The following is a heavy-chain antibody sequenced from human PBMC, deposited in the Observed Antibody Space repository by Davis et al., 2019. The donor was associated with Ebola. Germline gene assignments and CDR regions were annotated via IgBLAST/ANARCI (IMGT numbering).Heavy chain of an antibody. CDR3: ARKGGYDADY. J-gene: IGHJ4*02. D-gene: IGHD5-12*01. V-gene: IGHV3-21*01. Sequence: GESLKISCAASGFTFSSYSMNWVRQAPGKGLEWVSSISSSSSYIYYADSVKGRFTISRDNAKNSLYLQMNSLGAEDTAVYYCARKGGYDADYWGQGTLVTVSS. CDR2: ISSSSSYI. CDR1: GFTFSSYS.